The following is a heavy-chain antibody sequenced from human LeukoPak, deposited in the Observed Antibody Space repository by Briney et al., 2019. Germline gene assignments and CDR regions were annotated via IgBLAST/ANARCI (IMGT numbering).Heavy chain of an antibody. D-gene: IGHD2-2*01. V-gene: IGHV3-64*01. CDR2: ISSSGGTT. Sequence: GGSLRLSCAASGFTFSSYAMHWVRQAPGKGLEYVSAISSSGGTTYYANSVKGRFTISRDNSKNTLYLQMGSLGAEDMAVYYCARDSVRGSTSLLNWFDPWGQGTLVTVSS. CDR1: GFTFSSYA. J-gene: IGHJ5*02. CDR3: ARDSVRGSTSLLNWFDP.